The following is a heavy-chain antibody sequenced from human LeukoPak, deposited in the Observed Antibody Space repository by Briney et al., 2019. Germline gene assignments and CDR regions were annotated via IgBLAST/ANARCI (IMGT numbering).Heavy chain of an antibody. CDR2: TKNDESET. Sequence: PGGSLRLSCAASGFTFSSYAMHWVRQAPGKGLVWVSRTKNDESETTYADSVKGRFTISRDNAKNMVYLQMNSLRVDDTAVYYCVRGVGGSRTVDIWGQGTMVTVSS. CDR3: VRGVGGSRTVDI. V-gene: IGHV3-74*01. D-gene: IGHD3-16*01. CDR1: GFTFSSYA. J-gene: IGHJ3*02.